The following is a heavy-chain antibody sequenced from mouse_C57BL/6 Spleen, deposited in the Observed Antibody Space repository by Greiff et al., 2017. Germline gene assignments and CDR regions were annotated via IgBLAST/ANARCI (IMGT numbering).Heavy chain of an antibody. CDR1: GYAFSSSW. CDR3: ARGEKVNWGRYYFDY. J-gene: IGHJ2*01. D-gene: IGHD4-1*01. Sequence: QVQLKQSGPELVKPGASVKISCKASGYAFSSSWMNWVKQRPGKGLEWIGRIYPGDGDTNYNGKFKGKATLTADKSSSTAYMQLSSLTSEDSAVYFCARGEKVNWGRYYFDYWGQGTTLTVSS. CDR2: IYPGDGDT. V-gene: IGHV1-82*01.